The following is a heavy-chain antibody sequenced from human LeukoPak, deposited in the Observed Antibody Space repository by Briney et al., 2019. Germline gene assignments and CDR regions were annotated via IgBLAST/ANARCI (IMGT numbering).Heavy chain of an antibody. CDR2: IYTGGET. CDR3: VNRCFDY. CDR1: GFTFDDYA. J-gene: IGHJ4*02. Sequence: GRSLRLSCAASGFTFDDYAMHWVRQAPGKGLEWISLIYTGGETYYTDSVKGRFTISRDNSKNTLYLQMNSLRVEDTAVYFCVNRCFDYWGQGTLVTVSS. V-gene: IGHV3-66*01.